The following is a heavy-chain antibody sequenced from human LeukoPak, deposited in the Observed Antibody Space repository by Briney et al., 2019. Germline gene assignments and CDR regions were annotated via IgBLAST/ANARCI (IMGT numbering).Heavy chain of an antibody. CDR2: ISYDGSNK. Sequence: PGRSLRLSCAASGFTFSSYGMHWVRQAPGKGLEWVAVISYDGSNKYYADSVKGRFTISRDNSKNTLYLQMNSLRAEDTAVYYCASGRRDSNGFVDYWGQGILVTVSS. CDR3: ASGRRDSNGFVDY. CDR1: GFTFSSYG. V-gene: IGHV3-30*03. D-gene: IGHD5-18*01. J-gene: IGHJ4*02.